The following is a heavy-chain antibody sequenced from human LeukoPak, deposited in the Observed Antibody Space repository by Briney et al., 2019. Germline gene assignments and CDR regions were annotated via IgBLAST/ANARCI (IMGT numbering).Heavy chain of an antibody. CDR2: ISWNSGTI. J-gene: IGHJ6*02. V-gene: IGHV3-9*01. CDR3: AKGKGGYYYYGMDV. CDR1: GLRFDDYA. Sequence: GRSLRLSCVASGLRFDDYAMNWVRHAPGKGLEWVSSISWNSGTIGYGDSVKGRFTISRDNAKNSLDLQMNSLRAEETALYCCAKGKGGYYYYGMDVWGQGTTVTVSS.